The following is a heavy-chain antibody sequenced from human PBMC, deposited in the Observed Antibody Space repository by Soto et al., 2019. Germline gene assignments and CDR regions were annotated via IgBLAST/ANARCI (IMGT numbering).Heavy chain of an antibody. CDR2: IYPDNSDT. CDR1: GYSFTNYW. V-gene: IGHV5-51*01. D-gene: IGHD6-25*01. Sequence: KISFQVSGYSFTNYWIGWVRQMPGKGLEWMGIIYPDNSDTRYSPSFHGQVTISADKSVSTAYLQWSSLKASDTAIYYCARHRDGYKTLRYWGQGTLVTVSS. J-gene: IGHJ4*02. CDR3: ARHRDGYKTLRY.